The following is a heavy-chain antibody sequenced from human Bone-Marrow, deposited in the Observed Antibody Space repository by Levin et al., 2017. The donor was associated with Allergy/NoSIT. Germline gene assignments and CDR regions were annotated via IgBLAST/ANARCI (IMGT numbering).Heavy chain of an antibody. V-gene: IGHV3-7*01. CDR3: ARALIAAAWGYYFDY. D-gene: IGHD6-13*01. CDR1: GFTFSSYW. Sequence: GESLKISCAASGFTFSSYWMSWVRQAPGKGLEWVANIKQDGSEKYYVDSVKGRFTISRDNAKNSLYLQMNSLRAEDTAVYYCARALIAAAWGYYFDYWGQGTLVTVSS. CDR2: IKQDGSEK. J-gene: IGHJ4*02.